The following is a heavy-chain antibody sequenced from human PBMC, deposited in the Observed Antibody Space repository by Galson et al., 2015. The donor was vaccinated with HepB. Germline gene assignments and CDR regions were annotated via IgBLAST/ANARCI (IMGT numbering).Heavy chain of an antibody. J-gene: IGHJ6*03. CDR3: AREVGSVRYMDV. V-gene: IGHV1-2*02. CDR2: INPNSGGT. CDR1: AYTFTGYY. Sequence: SVKVSCKASAYTFTGYYMHWVRQAPGQGLEWMGWINPNSGGTNYAQKFQGRVTMTRDTSITTAYMELSRLTSDGTAVYYCAREVGSVRYMDVWGKGTTVTVSS. D-gene: IGHD5-12*01.